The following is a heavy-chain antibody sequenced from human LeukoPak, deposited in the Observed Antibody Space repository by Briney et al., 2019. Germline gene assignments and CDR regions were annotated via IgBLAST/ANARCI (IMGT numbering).Heavy chain of an antibody. J-gene: IGHJ3*02. D-gene: IGHD1-26*01. CDR3: ARGGAVGAFDI. V-gene: IGHV4-59*12. CDR2: IYYSGST. CDR1: GGSISSYY. Sequence: SETLSLTCTVSGGSISSYYWSWIRQPPGKGLEWIGYIYYSGSTNYNPSLRSRVTMSVDTSKNQFSLKLSSVTAADTAVYYCARGGAVGAFDIWGQGTMVTVSS.